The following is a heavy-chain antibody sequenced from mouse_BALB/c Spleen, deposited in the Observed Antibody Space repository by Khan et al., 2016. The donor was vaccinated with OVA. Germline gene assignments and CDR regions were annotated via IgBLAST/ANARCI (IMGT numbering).Heavy chain of an antibody. Sequence: VQLKESGAELVRPGALVNLSCKASGFNIKDYYMHWVKQRPEQGLVWIGRIDPENGNTIYDPKFQGKASITSDTSSNTAYMQLSSLTSEDTAVDYCAREGYSPWFAYWGQGTLVTVSA. CDR2: IDPENGNT. V-gene: IGHV14-1*02. CDR3: AREGYSPWFAY. J-gene: IGHJ3*01. D-gene: IGHD2-3*01. CDR1: GFNIKDYY.